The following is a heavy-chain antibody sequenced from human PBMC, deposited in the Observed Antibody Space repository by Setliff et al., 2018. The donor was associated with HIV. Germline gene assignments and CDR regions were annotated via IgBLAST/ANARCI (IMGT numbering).Heavy chain of an antibody. Sequence: ASVKVSCKASGYTSTNYYIHWVRQAPGQGLEWMGIINPSGGSTTYAQKFRGRVTMTRDTSTSTVYMELSSLRSEDTAVYYCARDAFDYTAYYYSYMDVWGKGTTVTVSS. CDR3: ARDAFDYTAYYYSYMDV. D-gene: IGHD4-4*01. CDR1: GYTSTNYY. J-gene: IGHJ6*03. CDR2: INPSGGST. V-gene: IGHV1-46*01.